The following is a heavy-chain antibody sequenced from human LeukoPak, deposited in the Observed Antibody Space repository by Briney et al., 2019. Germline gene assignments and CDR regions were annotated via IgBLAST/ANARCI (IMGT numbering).Heavy chain of an antibody. CDR1: GGSFSGYY. CDR3: ARGPPLNPGDYDSSGYYYFDY. CDR2: VKYTGIT. V-gene: IGHV4-34*01. Sequence: PSATLSLTCAVYGGSFSGYYSTWTRHTPGRGLEWIGEVKYTGITNCNPSLKSQSAISVVTSKSPYFLFLLSVPAANTAVYYCARGPPLNPGDYDSSGYYYFDYWGQGTLVTVSS. J-gene: IGHJ4*02. D-gene: IGHD3-22*01.